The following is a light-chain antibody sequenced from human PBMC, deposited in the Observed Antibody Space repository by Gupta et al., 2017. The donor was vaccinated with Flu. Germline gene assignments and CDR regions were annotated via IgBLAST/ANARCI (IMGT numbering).Light chain of an antibody. CDR2: YGS. J-gene: IGKJ1*01. CDR3: EQSSSLPRT. Sequence: EIVLTQSPDFQSVTPKEKVTITCRASQSIGSSLNWYQQKPDQSPKLLIKYGSQDVSGVPSRFSGSGTGTDFTVTINSLEAEDAATYYCEQSSSLPRTFGPGTKVEIK. V-gene: IGKV6-21*01. CDR1: QSIGSS.